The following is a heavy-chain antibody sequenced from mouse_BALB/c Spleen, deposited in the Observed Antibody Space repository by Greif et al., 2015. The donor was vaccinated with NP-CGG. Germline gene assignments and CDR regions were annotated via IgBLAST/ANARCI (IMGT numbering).Heavy chain of an antibody. Sequence: QVQLKESGAELVKPGASVKLSCKASGYTFTSYWMHWVKQRPGQGLEWIGEINPSNGRTNYNEKFKSKATLTVDKSSSTAYMQLSSLTSEDSAVYYCASDYYGSSYRAMDYWGQGTSVTVSS. CDR2: INPSNGRT. D-gene: IGHD1-1*01. V-gene: IGHV1S81*02. J-gene: IGHJ4*01. CDR1: GYTFTSYW. CDR3: ASDYYGSSYRAMDY.